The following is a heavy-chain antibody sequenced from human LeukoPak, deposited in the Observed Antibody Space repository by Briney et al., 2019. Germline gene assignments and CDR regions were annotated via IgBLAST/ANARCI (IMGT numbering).Heavy chain of an antibody. CDR3: TGCSSTSCHTVYYDCVSGYPYGMDV. J-gene: IGHJ6*02. V-gene: IGHV3-49*04. CDR2: IRSKAYGGTT. Sequence: GGSLRLSCAASRYTLGSNSTKCVRQAPEKGLEWVGFIRSKAYGGTTEYAAPVKGRFTISRDDSKSIAYLQMNSLKTEDTSLYYCTGCSSTSCHTVYYDCVSGYPYGMDVWGQGTTVTVSS. CDR1: RYTLGSNS. D-gene: IGHD2-2*02.